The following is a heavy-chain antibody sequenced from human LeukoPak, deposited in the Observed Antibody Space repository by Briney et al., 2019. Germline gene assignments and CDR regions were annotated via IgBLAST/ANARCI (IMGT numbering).Heavy chain of an antibody. CDR3: ARSPYSSSWFYFDY. Sequence: SETLSLTCAVYGGSFSGYYWSWIRQPPGKGLEWIGEINHSGSTNYNPSLKSRVTISVDTSKNQFSLKLSSVTAADTAVYYCARSPYSSSWFYFDYWGQGTLVTVSS. CDR2: INHSGST. D-gene: IGHD6-13*01. V-gene: IGHV4-34*01. J-gene: IGHJ4*02. CDR1: GGSFSGYY.